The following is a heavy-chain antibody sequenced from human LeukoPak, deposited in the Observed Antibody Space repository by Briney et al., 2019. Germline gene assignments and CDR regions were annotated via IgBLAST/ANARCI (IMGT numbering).Heavy chain of an antibody. D-gene: IGHD3-22*01. V-gene: IGHV1-69*06. CDR2: IIPIFGTA. Sequence: ASVKVSCKASGGTFSSYAISWVRQAPGQGLEWMGRIIPIFGTANYAQKFQGRVTITADKSTSTAYMELSSPRSEDTAVYYCARDNEASSGHQISDYWGQGTLVTVSS. CDR1: GGTFSSYA. CDR3: ARDNEASSGHQISDY. J-gene: IGHJ4*02.